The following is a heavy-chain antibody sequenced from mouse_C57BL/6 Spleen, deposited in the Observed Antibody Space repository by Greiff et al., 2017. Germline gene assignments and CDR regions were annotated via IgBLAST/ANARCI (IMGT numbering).Heavy chain of an antibody. CDR3: ARWDGSSYGFAY. CDR2: IDPSDSYT. J-gene: IGHJ3*01. Sequence: QVHVKQPGAELVMPGASVKLSCKASGYTFTSYWMHWVKQRPGQGLEWIGEIDPSDSYTNYNQKFKGKSTLTVDKSSSPAYMQLSSLTSEDSAVYYCARWDGSSYGFAYWGQGTLVTVSA. V-gene: IGHV1-69*01. CDR1: GYTFTSYW. D-gene: IGHD1-1*01.